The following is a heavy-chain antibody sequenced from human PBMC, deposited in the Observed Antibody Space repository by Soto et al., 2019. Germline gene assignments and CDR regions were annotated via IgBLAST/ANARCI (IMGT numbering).Heavy chain of an antibody. CDR2: INAGNGNT. J-gene: IGHJ6*04. CDR3: AGNQVVDREGMAV. Sequence: QVQLVQSGAEVKKPGASVKVSCKASGYTFTSYAMHWVRQAPGQRLEWMGWINAGNGNTKYSQKFQGRVTITRDTSAATANRELGSLGSKDTVVYYCAGNQVVDREGMAVWGKGTRSPSPQ. V-gene: IGHV1-3*01. CDR1: GYTFTSYA. D-gene: IGHD2-15*01.